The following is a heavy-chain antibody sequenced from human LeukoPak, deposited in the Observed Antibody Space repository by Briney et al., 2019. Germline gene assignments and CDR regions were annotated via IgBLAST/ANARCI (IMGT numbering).Heavy chain of an antibody. J-gene: IGHJ4*02. D-gene: IGHD6-19*01. CDR3: ARDTKIAVAAYYFDY. CDR2: IIPIFGTA. CDR1: GGTFSSYA. V-gene: IGHV1-69*06. Sequence: SVKVSCKASGGTFSSYAISWVRQAPGQGLEWMGGIIPIFGTANYAQKFQGRVTITADKSTSTAYMELSSLRSEDTAVYYCARDTKIAVAAYYFDYWGQGTLVTVSS.